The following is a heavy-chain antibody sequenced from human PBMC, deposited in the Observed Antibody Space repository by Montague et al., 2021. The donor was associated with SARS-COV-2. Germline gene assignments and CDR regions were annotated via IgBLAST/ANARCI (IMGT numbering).Heavy chain of an antibody. V-gene: IGHV4-59*01. CDR1: GGSTSNYY. D-gene: IGHD6-13*01. CDR2: IFYTGST. CDR3: ARAGQQLARYYYYGMDV. J-gene: IGHJ6*02. Sequence: SETLSLTCSVSGGSTSNYYWTWIRQSPGKGLQWIGYIFYTGSTKFNPSLKSRVSMPLDTSKNHFSLRLSAVTAADTAVYYCARAGQQLARYYYYGMDVWGQGTTVTVSS.